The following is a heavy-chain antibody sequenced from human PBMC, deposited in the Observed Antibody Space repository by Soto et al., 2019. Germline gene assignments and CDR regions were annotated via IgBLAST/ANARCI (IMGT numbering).Heavy chain of an antibody. CDR3: ARAPPYYYDSSGYYDDY. CDR1: GGTFSSYA. V-gene: IGHV1-69*13. Sequence: SVKVSCKASGGTFSSYAISWVRQAPGQGLEWMGGIIPIFGTANYAQKFQGRVTITADESTSTAYMELSSLRSEDTAVYYCARAPPYYYDSSGYYDDYWGQGTLVTVS. CDR2: IIPIFGTA. J-gene: IGHJ4*02. D-gene: IGHD3-22*01.